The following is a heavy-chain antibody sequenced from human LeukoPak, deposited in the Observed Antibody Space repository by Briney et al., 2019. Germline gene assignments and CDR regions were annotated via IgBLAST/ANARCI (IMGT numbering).Heavy chain of an antibody. CDR3: ARQSRGVIETFDI. CDR1: GYTFTTYC. V-gene: IGHV5-51*01. J-gene: IGHJ3*02. Sequence: ESLKISCKGSGYTFTTYCIAWVRQVPGQGLEWMGIIYPTDSDTRYSPSFQGQVTISVDKSITTAYLQWSSLQASDTAMYYCARQSRGVIETFDIWGQGTMVTVSS. D-gene: IGHD3-10*01. CDR2: IYPTDSDT.